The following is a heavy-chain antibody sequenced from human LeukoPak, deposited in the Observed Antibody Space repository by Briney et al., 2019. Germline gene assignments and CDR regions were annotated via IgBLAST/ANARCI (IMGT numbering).Heavy chain of an antibody. D-gene: IGHD3-22*01. V-gene: IGHV3-11*04. J-gene: IGHJ4*02. CDR2: ISSSGSTI. Sequence: GGSLRLSCAASGFTFSDYYMSWIRQAPGKGLEWVSYISSSGSTIYYADSVKGRFTISRDNAKNSLYLQMNSLRAEDTAVYYCVRDDDRPDNGLDYWGQGTLVTVSS. CDR1: GFTFSDYY. CDR3: VRDDDRPDNGLDY.